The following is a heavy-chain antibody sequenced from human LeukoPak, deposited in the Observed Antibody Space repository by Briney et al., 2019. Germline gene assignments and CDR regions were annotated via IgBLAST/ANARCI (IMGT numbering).Heavy chain of an antibody. CDR3: ASIERAVAGTDWFDP. D-gene: IGHD6-19*01. Sequence: PSETLSLTCTVSGYSISSGYYWGWIRQPPGKGLEWIGSIYYSGSTYYSPSLKSRVTISVDTSKNQFSLKLNSVTAADTAVYYCASIERAVAGTDWFDPWGQGTLVTVSS. J-gene: IGHJ5*02. CDR2: IYYSGST. CDR1: GYSISSGYY. V-gene: IGHV4-38-2*02.